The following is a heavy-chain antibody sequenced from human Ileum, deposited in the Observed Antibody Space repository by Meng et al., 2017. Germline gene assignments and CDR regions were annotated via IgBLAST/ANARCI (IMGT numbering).Heavy chain of an antibody. CDR2: INAGDGTT. D-gene: IGHD2-2*01. Sequence: QVHLVQSGDEVKKPGASVKVACKASGYTFSNYAIHWVRQAPGQRLEWMGWINAGDGTTKYSEKFQGRVSINRDTSASTGYMELSSLTSEDTAVYHCARSYCSSTSCQYYFDYWGQGTLVTVSS. J-gene: IGHJ4*02. V-gene: IGHV1-3*01. CDR1: GYTFSNYA. CDR3: ARSYCSSTSCQYYFDY.